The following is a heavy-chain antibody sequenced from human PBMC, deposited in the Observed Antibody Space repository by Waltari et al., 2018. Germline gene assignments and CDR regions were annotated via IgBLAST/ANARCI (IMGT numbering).Heavy chain of an antibody. Sequence: EVQLVESGGGSVQPGGSLRLSCTASGFIFSNYWMHWLRQVPGKGLFWVLHSDNGGRVGRRPDYADSVKGRFTSSTDNAKNTVYLQMNSLRFEDTAVYYCARDTPGDGIDYWGQGTLFTVSS. D-gene: IGHD7-27*01. CDR2: SDNGGRVGRRP. J-gene: IGHJ4*02. CDR1: GFIFSNYW. CDR3: ARDTPGDGIDY. V-gene: IGHV3-74*01.